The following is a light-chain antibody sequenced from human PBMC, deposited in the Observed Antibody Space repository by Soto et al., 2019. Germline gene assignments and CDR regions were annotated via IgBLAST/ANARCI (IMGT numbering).Light chain of an antibody. V-gene: IGLV2-14*01. CDR2: EVT. J-gene: IGLJ1*01. Sequence: QSVLTQPASVSGSPGQSITISCTVTSTDIGAYNYVSWYQQHPGKAPKLLIYEVTNRPSGVSNRFSGSKSGNTASLTISGLQAEDEANYYCNSYTTLSNRVFGTGTKVTLL. CDR3: NSYTTLSNRV. CDR1: STDIGAYNY.